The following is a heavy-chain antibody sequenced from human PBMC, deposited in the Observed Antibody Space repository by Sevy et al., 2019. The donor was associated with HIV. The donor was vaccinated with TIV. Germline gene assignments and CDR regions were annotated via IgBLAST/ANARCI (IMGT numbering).Heavy chain of an antibody. CDR1: GFPFRSFS. CDR3: ARDSARVIVPTAGFDS. J-gene: IGHJ5*01. V-gene: IGHV3-33*01. D-gene: IGHD1-1*01. CDR2: LWYNGGTE. Sequence: GGSLRLSCAASGFPFRSFSMHWVRQAPGKGLEWVAGLWYNGGTEDYADSVQGRCTISRDNSKNVLNLQMNSLRVGDTAIYYCARDSARVIVPTAGFDSWGQGALVTVSS.